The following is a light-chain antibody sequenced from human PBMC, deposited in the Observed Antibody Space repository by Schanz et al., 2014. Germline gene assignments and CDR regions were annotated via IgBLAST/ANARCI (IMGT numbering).Light chain of an antibody. Sequence: QSVLTQPPSASGTPGQRVTISCSGSSSNIGSNPVNWYQQLPRAAPTLLIYTSDQRPSGVPDRFSGSKSATSASLAISGLRSEDEADYYCAAWDDSLGVVFGGGTKLTVL. CDR2: TSD. J-gene: IGLJ2*01. V-gene: IGLV1-47*02. CDR1: SSNIGSNP. CDR3: AAWDDSLGVV.